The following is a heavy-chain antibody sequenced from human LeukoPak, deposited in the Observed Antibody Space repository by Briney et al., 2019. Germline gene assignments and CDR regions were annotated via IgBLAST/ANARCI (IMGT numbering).Heavy chain of an antibody. Sequence: GGSLRLSCAASGFTFSGYAMSWVRQAPGKGLEWVSAISGHGGSTYYADYVKGRFTISRDNSKNTVYLQMNSLRAEDTAVYYCAKNPLGFCSGGSCYGDYWGQGTLVTVSS. J-gene: IGHJ4*02. D-gene: IGHD2-15*01. CDR1: GFTFSGYA. V-gene: IGHV3-23*01. CDR3: AKNPLGFCSGGSCYGDY. CDR2: ISGHGGST.